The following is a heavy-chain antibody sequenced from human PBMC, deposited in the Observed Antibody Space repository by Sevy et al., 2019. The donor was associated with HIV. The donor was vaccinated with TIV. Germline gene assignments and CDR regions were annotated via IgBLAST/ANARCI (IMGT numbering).Heavy chain of an antibody. Sequence: SETLSLSCTVSGGSIVSSSFYWGWIRQPPGKGRQWVGSLYFSGTTYYNPSLKSRLSISVDTSKNQFSLRLTSVTAADTALYYCARQRDSFGSGASRFYYMDIWGKGTTVTVSS. CDR2: LYFSGTT. CDR3: ARQRDSFGSGASRFYYMDI. CDR1: GGSIVSSSFY. V-gene: IGHV4-39*01. D-gene: IGHD3-10*01. J-gene: IGHJ6*03.